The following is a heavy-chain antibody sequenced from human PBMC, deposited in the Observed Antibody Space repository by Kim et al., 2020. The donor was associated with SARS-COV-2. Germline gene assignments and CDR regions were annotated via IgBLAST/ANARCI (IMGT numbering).Heavy chain of an antibody. V-gene: IGHV3-21*01. CDR2: ISSSSSYI. D-gene: IGHD6-6*01. CDR1: GFTFSSYS. J-gene: IGHJ6*02. Sequence: GGSLRLSCAASGFTFSSYSMNWVRQAPGKGLEWVSSISSSSSYIYYADSVKGRFTISRDNAKNSLYLQMNSLRAEDTAVYYCARDRSGGEFSAQGSYYYYGLDFWGQGTTVTVSS. CDR3: ARDRSGGEFSAQGSYYYYGLDF.